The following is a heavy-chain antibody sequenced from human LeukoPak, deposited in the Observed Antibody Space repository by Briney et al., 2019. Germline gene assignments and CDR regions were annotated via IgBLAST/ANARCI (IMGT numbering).Heavy chain of an antibody. D-gene: IGHD1-14*01. CDR3: AHQTGRWFDP. V-gene: IGHV2-5*02. CDR1: GFSLSTTGVGVG. Sequence: SGPALVKPTQTLTLTCTFSGFSLSTTGVGVGVGWIRQPPGKALEWLALIYWDDDKSYRPSLKSRLTITKDTSKNQVVLTMTNMDPVDTATYYCAHQTGRWFDPWGQGTLVTVSS. J-gene: IGHJ5*02. CDR2: IYWDDDK.